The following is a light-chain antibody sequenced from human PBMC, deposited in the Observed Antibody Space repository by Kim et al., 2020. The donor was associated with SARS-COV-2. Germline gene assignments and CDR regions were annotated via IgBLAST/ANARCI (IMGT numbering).Light chain of an antibody. CDR3: QTWGTGIWV. CDR1: SGHSSNP. Sequence: ASVKLTCTLSSGHSSNPIAWHQQQAEKGPRYLMTLNSDGSHSKGYGIPDRFSGSSSGAERYLTISGLQSDDEADYYCQTWGTGIWVFGGGTQLTVL. J-gene: IGLJ3*02. V-gene: IGLV4-69*01. CDR2: LNSDGSH.